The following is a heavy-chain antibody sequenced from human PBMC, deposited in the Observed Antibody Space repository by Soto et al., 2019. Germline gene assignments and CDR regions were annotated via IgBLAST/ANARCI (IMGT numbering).Heavy chain of an antibody. CDR2: MYFGGSF. CDR1: CASVSEGY. D-gene: IGHD3-22*01. J-gene: IGHJ5*02. CDR3: ARSYYDSTGFAVDP. V-gene: IGHV4-59*02. Sequence: SEMMSLTCTVSCASVSEGYWSWIRQTPGKGLEWIGFMYFGGSFNYNPSLSSRVTLSVETSKNQCSMKVTSVTASDTAVYYCARSYYDSTGFAVDPWGQGTLVTVSS.